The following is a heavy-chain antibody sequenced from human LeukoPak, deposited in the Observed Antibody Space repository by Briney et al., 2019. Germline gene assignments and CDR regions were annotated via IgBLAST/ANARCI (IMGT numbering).Heavy chain of an antibody. Sequence: GGSLRLSCAASGFTFSSYWMSWVRQAPGKGLEWVANIKQYGNEMYYVDSVKGRFTISRDNAKNSLYLQMNSLRPEDSAVYYCARDGAYSGTYHGAFDIWGQGTMVTVSS. V-gene: IGHV3-7*01. D-gene: IGHD1-26*01. CDR2: IKQYGNEM. CDR3: ARDGAYSGTYHGAFDI. J-gene: IGHJ3*02. CDR1: GFTFSSYW.